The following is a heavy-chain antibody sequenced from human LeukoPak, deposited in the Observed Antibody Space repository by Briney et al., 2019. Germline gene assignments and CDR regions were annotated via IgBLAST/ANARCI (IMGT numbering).Heavy chain of an antibody. CDR3: ARGLSNAWEVQAY. D-gene: IGHD1-26*01. CDR1: GGSITSGSYF. V-gene: IGHV4-61*02. J-gene: IGHJ4*02. Sequence: SETLSLTCTVSGGSITSGSYFWTWIRQPAGKGLEWLGRMQTNGDTNYNPSLKSRVAISIDTSKNQFSLQLSSVTAADTAVYYCARGLSNAWEVQAYWGQGTLVTVSS. CDR2: MQTNGDT.